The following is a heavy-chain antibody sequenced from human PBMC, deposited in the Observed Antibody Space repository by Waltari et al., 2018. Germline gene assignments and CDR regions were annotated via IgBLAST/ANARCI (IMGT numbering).Heavy chain of an antibody. CDR3: ARRVRGAFDV. CDR1: GFTFSIYR. V-gene: IGHV3-48*01. D-gene: IGHD3-10*01. J-gene: IGHJ3*01. Sequence: EVQLVESGGGLVQPGGSPRLSCAASGFTFSIYRMNWVRQAPGKGVEWVSYITRDHKTIYYADSVRGRFTSPRDNARGSVYLQMTSLRAEDTAVYYCARRVRGAFDVWGQGTMVTVSS. CDR2: ITRDHKTI.